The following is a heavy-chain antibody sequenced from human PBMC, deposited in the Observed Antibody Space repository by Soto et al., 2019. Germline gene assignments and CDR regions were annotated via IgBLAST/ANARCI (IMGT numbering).Heavy chain of an antibody. J-gene: IGHJ4*02. Sequence: ETLSLTCTVSVVSMSSNYWTWIRQSPGKGLEWIGYIYYTGSTKYNPSLKSRVTISLDTSKNQFSLRLTSVTSADTAVYYCARGGSYGDFFDYWGQGAQVTVSS. CDR3: ARGGSYGDFFDY. CDR2: IYYTGST. D-gene: IGHD4-17*01. V-gene: IGHV4-59*01. CDR1: VVSMSSNY.